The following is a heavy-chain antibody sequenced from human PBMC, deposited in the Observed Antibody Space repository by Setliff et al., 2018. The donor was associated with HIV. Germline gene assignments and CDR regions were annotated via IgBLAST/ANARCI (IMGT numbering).Heavy chain of an antibody. V-gene: IGHV4-39*01. CDR3: ASFQTTVHAFDI. CDR1: GGSISSSSYY. CDR2: IYYSGST. D-gene: IGHD4-17*01. J-gene: IGHJ3*02. Sequence: SETLSLTCTVSGGSISSSSYYWGWIRQPPGKGLEWIGIIYYSGSTYYNPSLKSRVTISVDTSKNQFSLKLSSVTAADTAVYYCASFQTTVHAFDIWGQGTMVTVSS.